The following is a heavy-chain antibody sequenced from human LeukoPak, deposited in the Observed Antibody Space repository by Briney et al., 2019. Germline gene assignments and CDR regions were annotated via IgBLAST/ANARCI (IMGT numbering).Heavy chain of an antibody. CDR1: GGSFSGYY. Sequence: SETLSLTCAVYGGSFSGYYWSWIRQPPGKGLEWIGEINHSGSTNYNPSHKSRVTISVDTSKNQFSLKLSSVTAADTAVYYCARGVSLRFFLWWFDPWGQGTLVTVSS. CDR3: ARGVSLRFFLWWFDP. CDR2: INHSGST. D-gene: IGHD3-3*01. J-gene: IGHJ5*02. V-gene: IGHV4-34*01.